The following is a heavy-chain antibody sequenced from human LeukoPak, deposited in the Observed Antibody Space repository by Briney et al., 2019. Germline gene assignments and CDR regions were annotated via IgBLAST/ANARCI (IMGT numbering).Heavy chain of an antibody. CDR2: IIPILGVA. D-gene: IGHD6-13*01. CDR3: ARVMSGSSFDY. Sequence: SVKVSCKPSGGTFSSYAISWVRQAPGQGLEWMGRIIPILGVANYAPKFQGRVTITADKSASTGYMELSSLRSEDTAVYYCARVMSGSSFDYWGQGTLVTVSS. CDR1: GGTFSSYA. V-gene: IGHV1-69*04. J-gene: IGHJ4*02.